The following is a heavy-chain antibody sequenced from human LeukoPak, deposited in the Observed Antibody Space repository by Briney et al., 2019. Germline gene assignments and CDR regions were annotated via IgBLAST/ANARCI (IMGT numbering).Heavy chain of an antibody. CDR2: IIPIFGTA. CDR3: ARNPHDYGDYSYYYYYGMDV. CDR1: GGTFSSYA. J-gene: IGHJ6*04. V-gene: IGHV1-69*06. D-gene: IGHD4-17*01. Sequence: SVKVSCKASGGTFSSYAISWVRQAPGQGLEWMGGIIPIFGTANYAQKFQGRVTITADKSTSTAYMELRSLRSEDTAVYYCARNPHDYGDYSYYYYYGMDVWGKGTTVTVSS.